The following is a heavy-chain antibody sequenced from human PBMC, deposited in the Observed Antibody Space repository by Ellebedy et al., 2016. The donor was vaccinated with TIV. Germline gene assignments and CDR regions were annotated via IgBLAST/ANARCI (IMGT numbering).Heavy chain of an antibody. CDR3: ARGLYDMGV. J-gene: IGHJ6*02. CDR2: ITNDYGNT. V-gene: IGHV1-18*01. CDR1: GFTFSTYG. Sequence: ASVKVSCXASGFTFSTYGINWVRQAPGQGLEWLGWITNDYGNTNYAPKFQGRVTMTIDTSTSTAYMELGSLTSDDTAVYFCARGLYDMGVWGQGTTVTVSS.